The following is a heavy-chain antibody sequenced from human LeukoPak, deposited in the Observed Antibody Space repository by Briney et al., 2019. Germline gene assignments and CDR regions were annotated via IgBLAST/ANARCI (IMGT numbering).Heavy chain of an antibody. CDR3: AREDPAAAGSFDY. J-gene: IGHJ4*02. CDR2: IIPIFGTA. D-gene: IGHD6-13*01. V-gene: IGHV1-69*13. Sequence: SVEVSCKASGGTFSSYAISWVRQAPGQGLEWTGGIIPIFGTANYAQKFQGRVTITADESTSTAYMELSSLRSEDTAVYYCAREDPAAAGSFDYWGQGTLVTVSS. CDR1: GGTFSSYA.